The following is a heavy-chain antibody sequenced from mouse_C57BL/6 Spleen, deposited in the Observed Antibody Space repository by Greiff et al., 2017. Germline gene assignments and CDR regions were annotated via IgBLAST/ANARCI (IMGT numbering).Heavy chain of an antibody. CDR2: IDPEDGDT. CDR3: TREGYDYFYYAMDY. Sequence: VQLQQSGAELVRPGASVKLSCTASGFNIKDYYMHWVKQRPEQGLEWIGRIDPEDGDTEYAPKFQGKATMTADTSSNTAYLQLSSLTNEDSAVYYCTREGYDYFYYAMDYWGQGTSVTVSS. J-gene: IGHJ4*01. D-gene: IGHD2-4*01. V-gene: IGHV14-1*01. CDR1: GFNIKDYY.